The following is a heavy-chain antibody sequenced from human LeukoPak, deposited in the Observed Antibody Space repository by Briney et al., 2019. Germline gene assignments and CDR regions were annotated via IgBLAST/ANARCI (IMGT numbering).Heavy chain of an antibody. J-gene: IGHJ4*02. D-gene: IGHD5-18*01. CDR2: IIPIFGTA. V-gene: IGHV1-69*05. Sequence: SVKVSCKASGGTFSSYAISWVRQAPGQGLEWMGRIIPIFGTANYAQKFQGRVTITTDVSTCTAYMELSSVRSEDTAVYYCARERGYSYGYPDYWGQGTLVTVSS. CDR1: GGTFSSYA. CDR3: ARERGYSYGYPDY.